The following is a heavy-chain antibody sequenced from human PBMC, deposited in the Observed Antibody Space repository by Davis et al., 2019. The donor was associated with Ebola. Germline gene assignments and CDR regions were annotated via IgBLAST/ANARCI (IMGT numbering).Heavy chain of an antibody. CDR2: INPNSGGT. CDR3: ARGREMTTVTEFDY. V-gene: IGHV1-2*02. J-gene: IGHJ4*02. D-gene: IGHD4-11*01. Sequence: AASVKVSCKASGYTFTGYYMHWVRQAPGQGLEWMGWINPNSGGTNYAQKFQGRVTMTRDTSISTAHMELSSLRSEDTAVYYCARGREMTTVTEFDYWGQGTLVTVSS. CDR1: GYTFTGYY.